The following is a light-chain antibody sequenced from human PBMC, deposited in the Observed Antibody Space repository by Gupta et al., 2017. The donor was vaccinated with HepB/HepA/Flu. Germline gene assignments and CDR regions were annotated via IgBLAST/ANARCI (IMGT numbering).Light chain of an antibody. CDR3: QQLSNWPLT. J-gene: IGKJ4*01. CDR2: EAS. V-gene: IGKV3-11*01. CDR1: QSISSY. Sequence: IVLTQSPATLSLSPGERATLSCRASQSISSYLAWYQQRPGQAPRLLIYEASKRATGIPARFSGSGSGTEFTLTISSLEPEDFAVYYCQQLSNWPLTFGGGTRVEIK.